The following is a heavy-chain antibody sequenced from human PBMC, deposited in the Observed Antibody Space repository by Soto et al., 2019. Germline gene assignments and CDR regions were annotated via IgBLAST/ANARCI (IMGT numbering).Heavy chain of an antibody. V-gene: IGHV1-2*04. CDR2: INPNSGDT. CDR3: ARDEAYKWNDGGWFDP. D-gene: IGHD1-1*01. J-gene: IGHJ5*02. CDR1: GYTFTGYY. Sequence: ASVKVSCKASGYTFTGYYMHWVRQAPGQGLEWMGWINPNSGDTNYAQKFQGWVTMTRDTPISTAYMGLSSLRSDDTAVYYCARDEAYKWNDGGWFDPWGQGTLVTVSS.